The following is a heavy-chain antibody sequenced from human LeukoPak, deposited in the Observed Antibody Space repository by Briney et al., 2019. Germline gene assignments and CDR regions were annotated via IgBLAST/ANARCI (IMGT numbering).Heavy chain of an antibody. CDR2: INPNSGGT. Sequence: GASVTVSCKASGYTFTGYYMHWVRQAPGQGLEWMGWINPNSGGTNYAQKFQGRVTMTRDTSISTAYMELSRLRSDDTAVYYCAIWGYSSSWSYYYGMDVWGQGTSVTVSS. CDR3: AIWGYSSSWSYYYGMDV. V-gene: IGHV1-2*02. CDR1: GYTFTGYY. J-gene: IGHJ6*02. D-gene: IGHD6-13*01.